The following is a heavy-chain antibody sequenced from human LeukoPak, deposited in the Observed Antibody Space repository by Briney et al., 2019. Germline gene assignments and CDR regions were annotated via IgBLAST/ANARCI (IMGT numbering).Heavy chain of an antibody. CDR1: GFTFSNAW. CDR2: IKSKTDGGTT. D-gene: IGHD2-2*01. CDR3: TTGGVPAARSLYYYYMDV. J-gene: IGHJ6*03. V-gene: IGHV3-15*01. Sequence: GGSLRLSCAASGFTFSNAWMSWVRQAPGKGLEWVGRIKSKTDGGTTDYAAPVKGRFTISRDDSKNTLYLQMNSLKTEDTAVYYCTTGGVPAARSLYYYYMDVWGKGTTVTVSS.